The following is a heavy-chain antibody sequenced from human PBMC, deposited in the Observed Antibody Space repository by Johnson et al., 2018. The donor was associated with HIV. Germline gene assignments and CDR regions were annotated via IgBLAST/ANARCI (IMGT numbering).Heavy chain of an antibody. CDR1: GFSVSSNY. Sequence: EVQLVESGGGLVQPGGSLRLSCAASGFSVSSNYVRWVRQAPGKGLEWVSVIYSGGSTYYADSVKGRFTISRDSSKNTLYLQMNSLRTEDTAVYYCAKGGTRYTPGDGFDVWGQGTMVTVSS. J-gene: IGHJ3*01. V-gene: IGHV3-66*01. CDR2: IYSGGST. D-gene: IGHD1-14*01. CDR3: AKGGTRYTPGDGFDV.